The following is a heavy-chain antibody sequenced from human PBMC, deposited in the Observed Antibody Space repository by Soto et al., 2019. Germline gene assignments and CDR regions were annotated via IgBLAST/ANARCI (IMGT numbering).Heavy chain of an antibody. V-gene: IGHV3-21*01. CDR2: ISSSSSYI. CDR1: GFTFSSYS. D-gene: IGHD3-10*01. CDR3: ARDEKRYYYGSGSYYFDY. J-gene: IGHJ4*02. Sequence: PGGSLRLSCAASGFTFSSYSMNWVRQAPGKGLEWVSSISSSSSYIYYADSVKGRFTISRDNAKNSLYLQMNSLRAEDTAVYYCARDEKRYYYGSGSYYFDYWGQGTLVTVSS.